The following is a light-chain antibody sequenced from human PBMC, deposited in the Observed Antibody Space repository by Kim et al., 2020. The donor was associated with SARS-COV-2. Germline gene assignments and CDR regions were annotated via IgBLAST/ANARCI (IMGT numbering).Light chain of an antibody. J-gene: IGKJ2*01. Sequence: SASVGDRVTITCRASQRTSVYVNWYLQKSGQAPKLLIYGASNLQSGVPSRFSGSASGTDFTLTISSLEPEDFATYYCQQSYSSPYTFGQGTKLEI. V-gene: IGKV1-39*01. CDR2: GAS. CDR3: QQSYSSPYT. CDR1: QRTSVY.